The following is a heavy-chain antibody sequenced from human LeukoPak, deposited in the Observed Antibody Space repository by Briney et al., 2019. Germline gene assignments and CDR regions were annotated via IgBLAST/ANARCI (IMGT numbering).Heavy chain of an antibody. D-gene: IGHD3-10*01. J-gene: IGHJ4*02. CDR3: ARDESYYGSGSYSAY. CDR2: ISSSSSSI. V-gene: IGHV3-48*01. Sequence: GGSLRLSCAASGFTFSSYWMSWVRQAPGKGLEWVSYISSSSSSIHYADSVKGRFTISRDNAKNSLYLQMNSLRVEDTAVYYCARDESYYGSGSYSAYWGQGTRVTVSS. CDR1: GFTFSSYW.